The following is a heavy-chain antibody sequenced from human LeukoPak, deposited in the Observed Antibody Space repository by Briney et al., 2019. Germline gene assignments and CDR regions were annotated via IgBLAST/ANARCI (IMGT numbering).Heavy chain of an antibody. CDR3: VKDPRDTYGTNWFVS. CDR1: GFSFGNYA. Sequence: PGGSLRLSCVASGFSFGNYAMSWVRQAPGKGLQWVSQISGTGGATWYAGFARDRFTISRDNSKKTLYLQMSGLRVEDTDMYYCVKDPRDTYGTNWFVSWGQGTLLIVSS. D-gene: IGHD2-21*01. J-gene: IGHJ5*01. V-gene: IGHV3-23*01. CDR2: ISGTGGAT.